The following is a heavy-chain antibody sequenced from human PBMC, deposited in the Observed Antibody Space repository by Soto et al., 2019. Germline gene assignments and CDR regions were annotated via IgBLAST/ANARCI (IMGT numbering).Heavy chain of an antibody. V-gene: IGHV6-1*01. D-gene: IGHD2-21*01. Sequence: CLRPPPPRGLEWLGRTSYRSKWYNDYAVSVKSRITINPDTSKNQFSLQLNYVTPEDTAMYYCARSDICGFGFDYWGQGTLVNGYS. CDR3: ARSDICGFGFDY. CDR2: TSYRSKWYN. J-gene: IGHJ4*02.